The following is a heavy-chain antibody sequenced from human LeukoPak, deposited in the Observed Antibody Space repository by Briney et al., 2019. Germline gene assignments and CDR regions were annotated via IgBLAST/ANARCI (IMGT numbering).Heavy chain of an antibody. V-gene: IGHV4-59*01. D-gene: IGHD6-13*01. CDR2: IYYSGST. Sequence: SETLSLTCTVSGGSISSYYWSWIRQPPGKGLEWIGYIYYSGSTNYNPSLKSRVTISVDTSKNQFSLKLSSVTAADTAVYYCARGDSSSWYGCWYFDLWGRGTLVTVSS. J-gene: IGHJ2*01. CDR3: ARGDSSSWYGCWYFDL. CDR1: GGSISSYY.